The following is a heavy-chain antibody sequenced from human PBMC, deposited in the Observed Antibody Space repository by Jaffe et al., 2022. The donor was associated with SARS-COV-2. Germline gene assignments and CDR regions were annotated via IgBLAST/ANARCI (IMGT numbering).Heavy chain of an antibody. Sequence: QVQLQESGPGLVKPSETLSLTCTVSGDSISDYYWSWIRRSPGKGFEWIGYIYNSGSTLYNPSLKSRVTMSIDTSKKQFSLSLSSVTAADTALYFCARGWGSSWYYFDSWGQGTLVTVSS. CDR1: GDSISDYY. CDR3: ARGWGSSWYYFDS. J-gene: IGHJ4*02. CDR2: IYNSGST. D-gene: IGHD6-13*01. V-gene: IGHV4-59*01.